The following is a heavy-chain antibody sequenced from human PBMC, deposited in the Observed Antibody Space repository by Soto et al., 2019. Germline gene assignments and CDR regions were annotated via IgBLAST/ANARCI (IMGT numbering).Heavy chain of an antibody. V-gene: IGHV4-59*12. D-gene: IGHD3-22*01. CDR1: GDSMTDYY. CDR2: VHSVGTT. Sequence: WETLSLTCSVSGDSMTDYYWSWIRQSPGKGLEWIGYVHSVGTTKYNPSHKSRVTISVDTSKKRFSLNLRSVTAADTAVYYCTSLNYYDTSGYPYFFDHWGQGAPVTVSS. CDR3: TSLNYYDTSGYPYFFDH. J-gene: IGHJ4*02.